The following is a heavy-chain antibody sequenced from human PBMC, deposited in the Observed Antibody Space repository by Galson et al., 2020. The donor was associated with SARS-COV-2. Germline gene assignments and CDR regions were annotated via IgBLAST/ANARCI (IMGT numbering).Heavy chain of an antibody. D-gene: IGHD6-13*01. V-gene: IGHV4-34*01. Sequence: SQASETLSLTCAVYGGYFSGYYWSWIRQPPGQGLEWIGEINHSGSTNYNPSLKSRVTISVDTSKNQFSLKLSSVTAADTAVYYCARGSSWGYYFDYWGQGTLVTVSS. CDR2: INHSGST. J-gene: IGHJ4*02. CDR3: ARGSSWGYYFDY. CDR1: GGYFSGYY.